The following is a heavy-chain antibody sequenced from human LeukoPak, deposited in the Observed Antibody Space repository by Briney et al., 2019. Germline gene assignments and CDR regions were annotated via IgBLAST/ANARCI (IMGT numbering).Heavy chain of an antibody. CDR1: GFTFSSYS. Sequence: PGGSLRLSCAGSGFTFSSYSMNWVRQAPGKGPEWVSSISSGGTYIYYADSVKGRFTISRDNTKNSLYLQMNSLRAEDTAVYYCARDRSGYSGYECQAYWGQGNLVPVSS. CDR3: ARDRSGYSGYECQAY. D-gene: IGHD5-12*01. V-gene: IGHV3-21*01. J-gene: IGHJ4*02. CDR2: ISSGGTYI.